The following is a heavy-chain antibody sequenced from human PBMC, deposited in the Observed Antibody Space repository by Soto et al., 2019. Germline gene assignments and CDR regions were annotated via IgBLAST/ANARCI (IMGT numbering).Heavy chain of an antibody. D-gene: IGHD3-10*01. J-gene: IGHJ4*02. CDR1: GGSISSYC. V-gene: IGHV4-59*01. CDR2: IYYSGST. CDR3: ASSTMVRGVMNFDY. Sequence: SETRSRTCTVSGGSISSYCWSWIRQPPGKGLEWIGYIYYSGSTNYNPSLKSRVTISVDTSKNQFSLKLSSVTAADTAVYYCASSTMVRGVMNFDYWGQGTLVTVSS.